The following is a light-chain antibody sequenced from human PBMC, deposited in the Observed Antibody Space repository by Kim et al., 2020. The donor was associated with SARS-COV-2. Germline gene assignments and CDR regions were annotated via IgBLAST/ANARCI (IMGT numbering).Light chain of an antibody. CDR1: QNINTF. CDR3: QQTFSTPYT. V-gene: IGKV1-39*01. CDR2: AAS. Sequence: SASVGDRVTITCRASQNINTFLNWYQQNPGKAPKLLIYAASILQGGLPSRFSGSGSGTHFTLTISSLQPEDFATYFCQQTFSTPYTFGQGTKLEI. J-gene: IGKJ2*01.